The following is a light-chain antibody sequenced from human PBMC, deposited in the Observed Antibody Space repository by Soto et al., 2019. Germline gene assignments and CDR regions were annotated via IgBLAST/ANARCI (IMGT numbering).Light chain of an antibody. V-gene: IGKV3-20*01. Sequence: EIVLTQSPGTLSLSPGERATLSCRASQSVSSSYLAWYQQKPGQAPRLLIYAASRRAAGIPDRFSGSGSGTDFTLSISRLEPEDFAVYYCQQSGTFGQGTKVEIK. CDR2: AAS. CDR1: QSVSSSY. CDR3: QQSGT. J-gene: IGKJ1*01.